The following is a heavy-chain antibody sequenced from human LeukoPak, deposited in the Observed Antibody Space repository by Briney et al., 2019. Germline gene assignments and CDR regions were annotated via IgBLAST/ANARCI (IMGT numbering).Heavy chain of an antibody. J-gene: IGHJ4*02. CDR3: ARWRVAVAGTGPMATPHGPYYFDY. V-gene: IGHV1-69*06. CDR2: IIPVFGTA. CDR1: GGTFSSYA. D-gene: IGHD6-19*01. Sequence: GASVKVSCKASGGTFSSYAISWVRQAPGQGLEWMGGIIPVFGTANYAQKFQGRVTITADKSTSTAYMELSSLRSEDTAVYYCARWRVAVAGTGPMATPHGPYYFDYWGQGTLVTVSS.